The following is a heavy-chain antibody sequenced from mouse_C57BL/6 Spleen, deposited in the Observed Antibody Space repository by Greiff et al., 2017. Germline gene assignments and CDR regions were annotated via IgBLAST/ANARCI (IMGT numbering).Heavy chain of an antibody. V-gene: IGHV1-63*01. D-gene: IGHD2-4*01. CDR1: GYTFTNYW. CDR2: IYPGGGYT. CDR3: AIYYDYDEGFAY. Sequence: QVQLKESGAELVRPGTSVKMSCKASGYTFTNYWIGWAKQRPGHGLEWIGDIYPGGGYTNNNEKFKGKATLTADKSSSTAYMQFSSLTSEDSAIYYCAIYYDYDEGFAYWGQGTLVTVSA. J-gene: IGHJ3*01.